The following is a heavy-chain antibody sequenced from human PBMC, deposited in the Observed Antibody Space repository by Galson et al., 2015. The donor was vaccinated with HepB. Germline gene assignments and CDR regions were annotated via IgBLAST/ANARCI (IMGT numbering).Heavy chain of an antibody. CDR2: SRNRPNTDTA. CDR3: VSEFQAGKRD. CDR1: GFTFSDRY. V-gene: IGHV3-72*01. Sequence: SLRLSCAASGFTFSDRYMEWVRQAPGKGLEWVGRSRNRPNTDTADYAASVKGRFTTSRDDSKNSLYLQMNSLKTEDTAIYYCVSEFQAGKRDWGQGTLVTVSS. D-gene: IGHD6-19*01. J-gene: IGHJ4*02.